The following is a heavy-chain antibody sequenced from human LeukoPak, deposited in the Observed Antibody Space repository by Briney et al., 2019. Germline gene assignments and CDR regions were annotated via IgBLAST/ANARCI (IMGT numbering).Heavy chain of an antibody. CDR3: AKFLPTHIVVANYYFDY. J-gene: IGHJ4*02. CDR1: GFTFSSYA. Sequence: GGSLRLSCAASGFTFSSYAMSWVRQAPGKGMEWVSAISGGGGSTYYADSVKGRFTISRDNSKNTLYLQMNSLRAEDTAVYYCAKFLPTHIVVANYYFDYWGQGTLVTVSS. CDR2: ISGGGGST. D-gene: IGHD2-21*01. V-gene: IGHV3-23*01.